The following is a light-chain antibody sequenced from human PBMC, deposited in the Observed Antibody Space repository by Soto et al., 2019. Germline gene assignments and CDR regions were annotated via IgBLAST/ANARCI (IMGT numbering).Light chain of an antibody. CDR2: STS. CDR1: QGVSSSD. J-gene: IGKJ2*01. CDR3: QQYGTSPYT. V-gene: IGKV3-20*01. Sequence: VLTQSPGTLALSPGERATLSCRASQGVSSSDLAWYRHKPGQAPRRLIYSTSSRAPGIPDRFSGSGSGTDFTLSISRLEPEDFAVYYCQQYGTSPYTFGQGTKLEIK.